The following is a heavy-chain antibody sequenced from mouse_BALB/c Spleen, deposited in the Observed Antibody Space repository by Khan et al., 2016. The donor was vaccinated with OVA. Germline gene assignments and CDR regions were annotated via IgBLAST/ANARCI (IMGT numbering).Heavy chain of an antibody. CDR2: ISSTGST. D-gene: IGHD2-13*01. Sequence: EVELVESGPGLVKPSQSLSLTCTVTGYSITSDYAWNWIRQFPGNKLEWMGYISSTGSTSYNPSLKSRISITRDKSKNPFFLHLNSVTTEDTATYYCSRSLYYSDSYAMDYWGQGTSVTVSS. CDR1: GYSITSDYA. V-gene: IGHV3-2*02. J-gene: IGHJ4*01. CDR3: SRSLYYSDSYAMDY.